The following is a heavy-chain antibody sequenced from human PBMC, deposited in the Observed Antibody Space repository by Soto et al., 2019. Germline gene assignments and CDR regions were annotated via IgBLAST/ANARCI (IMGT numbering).Heavy chain of an antibody. CDR2: IYYSEST. Sequence: PSETLSLTCTVSGGSISSYYWSWIRQPPGKGLEWIGYIYYSESTNYNPSLKSRVTISVDTSKNQFSLKLSSVTAADTAVYYCARSRLLYYYGSGSYPGAGNWFDPWGQGTLVTVSS. CDR3: ARSRLLYYYGSGSYPGAGNWFDP. J-gene: IGHJ5*02. D-gene: IGHD3-10*01. V-gene: IGHV4-59*01. CDR1: GGSISSYY.